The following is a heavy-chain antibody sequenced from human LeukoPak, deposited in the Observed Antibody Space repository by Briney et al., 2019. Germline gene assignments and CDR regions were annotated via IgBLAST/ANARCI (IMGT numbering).Heavy chain of an antibody. CDR3: ARGADQEFDF. CDR1: GHTLNNHF. V-gene: IGHV1-46*02. CDR2: INPRDGST. J-gene: IGHJ4*02. Sequence: ASVTVSCKSSGHTLNNHFIHWARQAPGQGLEWMGMINPRDGSTRTLQRFQGRLTMTRDTSTSTLYMGLSSLRSEDTATYFCARGADQEFDFWGQGTLVTVSS.